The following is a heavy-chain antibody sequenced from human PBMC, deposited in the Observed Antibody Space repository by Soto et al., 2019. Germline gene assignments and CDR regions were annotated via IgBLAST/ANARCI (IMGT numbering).Heavy chain of an antibody. CDR1: GVSFTSYA. Sequence: SVKVSCKASGVSFTSYAFSWVREAPGQGLEWMGGIIAVFGTTNYAQKFQGRVTITADRSTNTAYMELSSLRSEDTAVYYCARDYFDRSGSPVPKWGQGTLVTVSS. J-gene: IGHJ4*02. CDR2: IIAVFGTT. CDR3: ARDYFDRSGSPVPK. D-gene: IGHD3-22*01. V-gene: IGHV1-69*06.